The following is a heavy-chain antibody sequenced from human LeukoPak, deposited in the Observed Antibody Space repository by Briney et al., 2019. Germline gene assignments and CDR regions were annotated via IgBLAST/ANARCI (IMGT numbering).Heavy chain of an antibody. J-gene: IGHJ4*02. CDR2: IYYSGST. V-gene: IGHV4-59*01. Sequence: SETLSLTCTVSGGSISSYYWSWIRQPPGKGLEWIGYIYYSGSTNYNPSPKSRVTISVDTSKNQFSLKLSSVTAADTAVYYCARIAAQVYYFDYWGQGTLVTVSS. CDR1: GGSISSYY. D-gene: IGHD6-6*01. CDR3: ARIAAQVYYFDY.